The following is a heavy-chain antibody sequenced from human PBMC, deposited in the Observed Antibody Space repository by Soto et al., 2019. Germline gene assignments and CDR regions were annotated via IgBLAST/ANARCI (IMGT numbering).Heavy chain of an antibody. V-gene: IGHV3-30-3*01. D-gene: IGHD1-26*01. CDR1: GFTFSSYA. CDR2: ISYDGSNK. CDR3: AKVWYRGSYYPFDL. J-gene: IGHJ4*02. Sequence: GGSLRLSCAASGFTFSSYAMHWVRQAPGKGLEWVAVISYDGSNKYYADSVKGRFTISRDNSKNTLYLQMNSLRAEDTAVYYCAKVWYRGSYYPFDLGGQGTVVTVSS.